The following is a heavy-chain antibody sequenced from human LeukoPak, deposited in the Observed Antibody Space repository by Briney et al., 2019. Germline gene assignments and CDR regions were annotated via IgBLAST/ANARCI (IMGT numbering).Heavy chain of an antibody. J-gene: IGHJ4*02. Sequence: SVKVSCKASGGTFSSYAISWVRQAPGQGLEWMGGIIPIFGTANYAQKFQDRVTITADESTSTAYMELSSLRSEDTAVYYCASRSYSSSWYWDFDYWGQGTLVTVSS. CDR2: IIPIFGTA. V-gene: IGHV1-69*13. D-gene: IGHD6-13*01. CDR1: GGTFSSYA. CDR3: ASRSYSSSWYWDFDY.